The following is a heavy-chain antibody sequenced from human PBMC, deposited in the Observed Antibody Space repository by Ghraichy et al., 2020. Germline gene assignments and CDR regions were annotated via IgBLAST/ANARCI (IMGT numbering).Heavy chain of an antibody. V-gene: IGHV3-21*01. J-gene: IGHJ4*02. CDR1: GFTFSSYS. Sequence: GGSLRLSCAASGFTFSSYSMNWVRQAPGKGLEWVSSISSSSSYIYYADSVKGRFTISRDNAKNSLYLQMNSLRAEDTAVYYCARVILARDYYVWGSHETNFDYWGQGTLVTVSS. CDR2: ISSSSSYI. CDR3: ARVILARDYYVWGSHETNFDY. D-gene: IGHD3-16*01.